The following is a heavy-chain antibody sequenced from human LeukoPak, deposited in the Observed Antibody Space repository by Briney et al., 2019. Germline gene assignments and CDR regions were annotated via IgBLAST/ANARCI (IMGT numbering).Heavy chain of an antibody. CDR3: ASGPGSGYYHSLDY. CDR2: INPNSGGT. V-gene: IGHV1-2*02. Sequence: ASVTVSFKASGYTFTVYYMHWVRQAPGQGREWMGWINPNSGGTNYAQKFQGRVTMTRDTSISTAYMELSRLRSDDTAVYYCASGPGSGYYHSLDYWGQGTLVTVSS. J-gene: IGHJ4*02. CDR1: GYTFTVYY. D-gene: IGHD3-3*01.